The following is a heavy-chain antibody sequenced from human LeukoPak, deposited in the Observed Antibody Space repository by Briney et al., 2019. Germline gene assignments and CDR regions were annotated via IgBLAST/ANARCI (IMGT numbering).Heavy chain of an antibody. D-gene: IGHD5/OR15-5a*01. CDR1: GASISTYY. Sequence: SETLSLTCTVSGASISTYYWSWIRQPAGKGLEWLGRLYTSGTTNYNPSLEGRVTMSVDTSRRQLSLRLTSVTAADTAIYFCAGGHQGSTPHDAFDVWGQGTMVTVSS. CDR3: AGGHQGSTPHDAFDV. CDR2: LYTSGTT. V-gene: IGHV4-4*07. J-gene: IGHJ3*01.